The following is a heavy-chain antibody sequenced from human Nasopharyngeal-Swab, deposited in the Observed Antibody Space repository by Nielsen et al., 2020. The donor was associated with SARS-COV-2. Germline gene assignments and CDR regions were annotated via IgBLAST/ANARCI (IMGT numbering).Heavy chain of an antibody. Sequence: SVKVSCKASGGTFSSHAISWVRQAPGQGLEWMGRSIPILGIANYAQKFQGRVTITADKSTSTAYMELSSLRSEDTAVYYCARDQGGYSSSPGAFDIWGQGTMVTVSS. CDR2: SIPILGIA. CDR1: GGTFSSHA. D-gene: IGHD6-6*01. J-gene: IGHJ3*02. V-gene: IGHV1-69*04. CDR3: ARDQGGYSSSPGAFDI.